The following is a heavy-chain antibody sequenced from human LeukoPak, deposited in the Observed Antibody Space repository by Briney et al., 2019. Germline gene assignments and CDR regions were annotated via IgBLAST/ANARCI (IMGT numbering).Heavy chain of an antibody. J-gene: IGHJ4*02. Sequence: PGGSLRLSCAASGFTFDDYAMHWVRQAPGKGLEWVSGISWNSGSIGYADSVKGRFTISRDNAKNSLYLQMNSLRAEDTALYYCAKGTGYSSGWFDYWGQGTLVTVSS. CDR2: ISWNSGSI. CDR1: GFTFDDYA. V-gene: IGHV3-9*01. CDR3: AKGTGYSSGWFDY. D-gene: IGHD6-19*01.